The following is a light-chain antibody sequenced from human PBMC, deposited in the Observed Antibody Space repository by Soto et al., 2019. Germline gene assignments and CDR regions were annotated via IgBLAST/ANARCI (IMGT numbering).Light chain of an antibody. CDR3: TSYTTTNTLVV. Sequence: QSALTQPASVSGSPGQSIAISCTGTTSDIGSNNFVSWYQQHPGHAPKLIMYDVSHRPFGISDRFSGSKSGNTASLTISGLQPEDEADYYCTSYTTTNTLVVFGGGTQLTVL. CDR2: DVS. J-gene: IGLJ2*01. V-gene: IGLV2-14*03. CDR1: TSDIGSNNF.